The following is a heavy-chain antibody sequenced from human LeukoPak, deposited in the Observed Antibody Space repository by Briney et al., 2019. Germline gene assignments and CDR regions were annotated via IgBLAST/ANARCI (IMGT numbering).Heavy chain of an antibody. V-gene: IGHV1-18*01. CDR2: ISAYNGNT. CDR1: GYCFTSYG. Sequence: ASVKVSCKASGYCFTSYGISWVRQAPGQGLEWMGWISAYNGNTNYAQKLQGRVTITIETSTSTAYMEVRSLRSDDTAVYYCARDRYCTITKCSNWFDPWGQGTLVTVS. D-gene: IGHD2-2*01. CDR3: ARDRYCTITKCSNWFDP. J-gene: IGHJ5*02.